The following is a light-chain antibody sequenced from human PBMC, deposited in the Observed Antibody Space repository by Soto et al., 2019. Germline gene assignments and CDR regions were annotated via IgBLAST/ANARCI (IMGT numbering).Light chain of an antibody. CDR1: NSNIGKND. Sequence: QSVLTQPTSVSAAPGQKVTISCSGTNSNIGKNDVFWYQQLPGTAPKLLIYDNDKRPSGTPDRFSGSKSGTSATLGITGLQTGDEADYYYGSREYSLSVVVFGGGTKLTVL. CDR3: GSREYSLSVVV. V-gene: IGLV1-51*01. J-gene: IGLJ2*01. CDR2: DND.